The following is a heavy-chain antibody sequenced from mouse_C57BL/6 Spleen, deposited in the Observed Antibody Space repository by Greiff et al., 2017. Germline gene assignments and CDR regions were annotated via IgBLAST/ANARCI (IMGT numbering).Heavy chain of an antibody. Sequence: QVQLQQPGAELVKPGASVKMSCKASGYTFTSYWITWVKQRPGQGLEWIGDIYPGSGSTNYNEKFKSKATLTVDTSSSTAYMQLSSLTSEDSAVYYCASGGADGCYFDDWGQGTTLTGSS. CDR3: ASGGADGCYFDD. J-gene: IGHJ2*01. D-gene: IGHD2-3*01. CDR2: IYPGSGST. CDR1: GYTFTSYW. V-gene: IGHV1-55*01.